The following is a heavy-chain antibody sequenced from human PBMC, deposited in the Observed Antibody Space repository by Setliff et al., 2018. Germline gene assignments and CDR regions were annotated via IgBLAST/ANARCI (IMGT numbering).Heavy chain of an antibody. D-gene: IGHD2-2*02. CDR3: AKGGSTSCYTEADY. Sequence: GGSLRLSCAASGFTFSSYWMSWVRQAPGKGLEWVSITYRDGSTYYAESVKGRFTLSRDSTKNTLYLQMLSLRAEDTAVYYCAKGGSTSCYTEADYWGQGTLVTVSS. CDR2: TYRDGST. J-gene: IGHJ4*02. CDR1: GFTFSSYW. V-gene: IGHV3-66*01.